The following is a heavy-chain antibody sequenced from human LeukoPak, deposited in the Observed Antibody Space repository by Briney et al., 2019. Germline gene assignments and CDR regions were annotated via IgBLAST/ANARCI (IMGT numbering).Heavy chain of an antibody. Sequence: PGGSLRLSCAASGFTFSSYGMHWVRQAPGKGLKWVSYISSSGSTIYYADSVKGRFTISRDNAKNSLYLQMNSLRAEDTAVYYCAREPSITVIVGWFDPWGQGTLVTVS. CDR3: AREPSITVIVGWFDP. CDR1: GFTFSSYG. D-gene: IGHD3-22*01. J-gene: IGHJ5*02. CDR2: ISSSGSTI. V-gene: IGHV3-48*04.